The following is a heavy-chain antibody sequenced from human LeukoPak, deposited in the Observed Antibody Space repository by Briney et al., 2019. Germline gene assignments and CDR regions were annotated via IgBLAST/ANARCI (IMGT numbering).Heavy chain of an antibody. Sequence: GASVKVSCKVSGYTLTELSMHWVRQAPGKGLELMGGFDPEDGETIYAQKFQGRVTMTEDTSTDTAYMELSSLRSEDTAVYYCATMSSGWYYHAFDIWGQGTMVTVSS. V-gene: IGHV1-24*01. CDR2: FDPEDGET. CDR1: GYTLTELS. CDR3: ATMSSGWYYHAFDI. J-gene: IGHJ3*02. D-gene: IGHD6-19*01.